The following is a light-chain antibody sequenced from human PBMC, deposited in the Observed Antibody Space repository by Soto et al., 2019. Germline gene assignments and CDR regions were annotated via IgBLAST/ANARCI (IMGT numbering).Light chain of an antibody. CDR2: GAS. V-gene: IGKV3-20*01. J-gene: IGKJ5*01. CDR3: QQYGSSPGIT. Sequence: EIVLTQSPGTLSLSPGERATLSCRASQSVSSSYLAWHQQKPGQAPRLLIYGASGRATGIPDRFSGSGSGPDFTLTISRLEPEDFAVYYCQQYGSSPGITFGQGTRLEIK. CDR1: QSVSSSY.